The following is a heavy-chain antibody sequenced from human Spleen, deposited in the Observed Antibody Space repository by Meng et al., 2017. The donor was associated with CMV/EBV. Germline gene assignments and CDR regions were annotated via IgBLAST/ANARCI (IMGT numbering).Heavy chain of an antibody. D-gene: IGHD6-13*01. CDR3: ARGGIAAAGTNWFDP. CDR2: INTDSGGT. J-gene: IGHJ5*02. CDR1: GYTFTGYY. V-gene: IGHV1-2*02. Sequence: SGYTFTGYYMHWVRQAPGQGLEWMGWINTDSGGTSYAQKFQGRVTMTRDTSINTAYMELSRLRSDDTAVYYCARGGIAAAGTNWFDPWGQGTLVTVSS.